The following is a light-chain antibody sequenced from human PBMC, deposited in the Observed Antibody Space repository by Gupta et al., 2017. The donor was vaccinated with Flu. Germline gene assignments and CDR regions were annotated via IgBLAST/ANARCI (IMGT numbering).Light chain of an antibody. CDR1: DGGGYDY. J-gene: IGLJ1*01. CDR2: DVS. Sequence: DGGGYDYGSRYKQYPGNGLQIMIYDVSKRTSGVPDRFSGSKSGNTASLTIAGRQAEDEADYYSGSFAGGFYVFGTGTKVTVL. V-gene: IGLV2-11*01. CDR3: GSFAGGFYV.